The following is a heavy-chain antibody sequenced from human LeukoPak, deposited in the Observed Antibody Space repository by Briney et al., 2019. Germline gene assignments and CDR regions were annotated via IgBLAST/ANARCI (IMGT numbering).Heavy chain of an antibody. CDR1: GYTFTGYY. CDR2: INPNSGGT. J-gene: IGHJ4*02. V-gene: IGHV1-2*02. D-gene: IGHD3-10*01. Sequence: ASVKVSCTASGYTFTGYYMHWVRQAPGQGLEWMGWINPNSGGTNYAQKFQGRVTMTRDTSISTAYMELSRLRSDDTAVYYCAREIYGSGSYYNGGGFDYWGQGTLVTVSS. CDR3: AREIYGSGSYYNGGGFDY.